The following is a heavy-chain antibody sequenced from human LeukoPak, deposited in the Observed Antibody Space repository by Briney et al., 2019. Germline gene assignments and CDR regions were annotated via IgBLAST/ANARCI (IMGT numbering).Heavy chain of an antibody. V-gene: IGHV3-30*04. CDR2: ISYDGSNK. CDR1: GFSFSSYA. CDR3: ATNGGVRHRPFDY. D-gene: IGHD2-8*02. J-gene: IGHJ4*02. Sequence: PGGSLRLSCAASGFSFSSYAMHWVRQAPGKGLEWVAVISYDGSNKYYADSVKGRFTISRDNAKNSLYLQMNSLRAEDTAVYYCATNGGVRHRPFDYWGQGTLVTVSS.